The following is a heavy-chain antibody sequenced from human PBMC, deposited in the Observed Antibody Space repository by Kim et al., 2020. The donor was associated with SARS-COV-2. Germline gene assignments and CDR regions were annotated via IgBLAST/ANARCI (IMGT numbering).Heavy chain of an antibody. CDR3: TKCTYFYLFHNIFHP. D-gene: IGHD3-9*01. CDR2: ISGSGSTT. V-gene: IGHV3-23*01. J-gene: IGHJ5*02. Sequence: GGSLRLSCAASGFTFSSYAMTWVRQAPGKGLEWVSGISGSGSTTLYSASVKGRFIISRDNSRNTLFLELNNLRVEDTAVYFCTKCTYFYLFHNIFHPWR. CDR1: GFTFSSYA.